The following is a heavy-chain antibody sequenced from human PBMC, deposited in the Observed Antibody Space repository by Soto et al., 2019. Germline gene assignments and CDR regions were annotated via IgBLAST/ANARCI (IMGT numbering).Heavy chain of an antibody. CDR1: GFTFSSYS. V-gene: IGHV3-48*02. D-gene: IGHD2-21*02. Sequence: EVQLVESGGGLVQPGGSLRLSCAASGFTFSSYSMNWVRQAPGKGLEWVSYISSSSSTIYYADSVKGRFTISRDNAKNSLYLQMNSLRDEDTAVYYCARDPPYGGDSDSYYGMDVWGQGTTVTVSS. CDR2: ISSSSSTI. CDR3: ARDPPYGGDSDSYYGMDV. J-gene: IGHJ6*02.